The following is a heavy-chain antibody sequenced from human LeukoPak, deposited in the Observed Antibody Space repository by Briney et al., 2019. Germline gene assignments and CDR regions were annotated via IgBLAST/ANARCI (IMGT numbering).Heavy chain of an antibody. CDR3: ARDGAVAGEFDY. V-gene: IGHV1-18*04. D-gene: IGHD6-19*01. Sequence: ASVKVPCKASGYTFTSYAISWVRQAPGQGLEWMGWISAYNGNTNYAQKFQGRVTMTTDTSTTTAYMELRSLRYDDTAVYYCARDGAVAGEFDYWGQGTLVTVSS. CDR2: ISAYNGNT. CDR1: GYTFTSYA. J-gene: IGHJ4*02.